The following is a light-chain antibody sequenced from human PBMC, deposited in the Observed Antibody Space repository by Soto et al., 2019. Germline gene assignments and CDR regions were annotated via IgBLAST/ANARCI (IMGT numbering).Light chain of an antibody. V-gene: IGKV3-15*01. J-gene: IGKJ4*01. CDR3: QQNNKWPPVT. Sequence: EVVMTQSPATVSVFPGAGVTLSCRASQTISTDLAWYQQIPGQAPRLLIYGASTRATGVPDRFSGGGSGTEFTLTISSLQSEDFAFYYCQQNNKWPPVTFGGGTKVEIK. CDR2: GAS. CDR1: QTISTD.